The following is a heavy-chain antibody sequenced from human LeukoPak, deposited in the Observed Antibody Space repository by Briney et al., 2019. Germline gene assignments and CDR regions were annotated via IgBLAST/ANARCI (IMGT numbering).Heavy chain of an antibody. J-gene: IGHJ4*02. CDR1: GASITSYH. Sequence: SETLSLTCTVSGASITSYHWSWIRQPPGKGLEWIGYIHYTGSTNYNPSLKSRVPISVDTSKSQFSLKLSSVTAADTAVYYCARHDYGATRDYWGQGTLVTVSS. CDR2: IHYTGST. CDR3: ARHDYGATRDY. D-gene: IGHD3-16*01. V-gene: IGHV4-59*01.